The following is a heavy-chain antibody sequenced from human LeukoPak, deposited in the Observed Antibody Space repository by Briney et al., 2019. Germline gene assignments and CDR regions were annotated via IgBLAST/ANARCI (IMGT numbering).Heavy chain of an antibody. CDR3: ARVDIVATRTLDY. D-gene: IGHD5-12*01. J-gene: IGHJ4*02. CDR2: IHYSGST. Sequence: PSETLSLTCTVSGGSITSGGYYWSWIRQLPGKGLEWIGYIHYSGSTYYNPSLKSRLTMSVDTSENQFSLKLSSVTAADTAVYYCARVDIVATRTLDYWGQGTLVTVSS. V-gene: IGHV4-31*03. CDR1: GGSITSGGYY.